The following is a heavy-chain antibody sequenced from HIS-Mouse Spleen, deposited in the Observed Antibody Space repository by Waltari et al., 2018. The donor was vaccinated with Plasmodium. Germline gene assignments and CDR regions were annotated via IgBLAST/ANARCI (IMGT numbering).Heavy chain of an antibody. CDR1: GFTVCRNS. Sequence: VQLVESGGGFLQPGGSLRLPCAASGFTVCRNSMCWDRQAPGQGLEWVSVIYSGGSTYYADSVKGRFTISRDNSKNTLYLQMNSLRAEETAVYYCARGMKSSSSAFDIWGQGTMVTVSS. J-gene: IGHJ3*02. CDR2: IYSGGST. D-gene: IGHD6-6*01. CDR3: ARGMKSSSSAFDI. V-gene: IGHV3-53*01.